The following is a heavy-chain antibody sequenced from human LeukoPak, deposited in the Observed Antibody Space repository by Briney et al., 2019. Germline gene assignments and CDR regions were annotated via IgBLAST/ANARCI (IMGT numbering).Heavy chain of an antibody. CDR1: GFTFSSYG. D-gene: IGHD3-22*01. CDR2: IRYDGSNK. J-gene: IGHJ4*02. Sequence: GGSLRLSCAASGFTFSSYGMHWVRQAPGKGLEWVAFIRYDGSNKYYADSVKGRFTISRDNSKNTLYLQMNSLRVEGTAVYYCAKDLEDYYDSSGYPFLDYWGQGTLVTVSS. V-gene: IGHV3-30*02. CDR3: AKDLEDYYDSSGYPFLDY.